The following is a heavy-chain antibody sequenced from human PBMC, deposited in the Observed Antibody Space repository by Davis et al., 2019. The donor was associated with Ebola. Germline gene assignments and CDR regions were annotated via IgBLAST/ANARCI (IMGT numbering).Heavy chain of an antibody. CDR3: AQRGSYYHFQH. CDR1: GFTFSSYG. D-gene: IGHD1-26*01. CDR2: IWYDGSNK. V-gene: IGHV3-33*06. Sequence: GESLKISCAASGFTFSSYGMHWVRQAPGKGLEWVAVIWYDGSNKYYADSVKGRFTISRDNSKNTLYLQMNSLRAEDTAVYYCAQRGSYYHFQHWGQGTLVTVSS. J-gene: IGHJ1*01.